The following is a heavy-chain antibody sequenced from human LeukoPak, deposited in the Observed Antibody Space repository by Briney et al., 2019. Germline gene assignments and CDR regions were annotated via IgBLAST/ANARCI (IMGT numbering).Heavy chain of an antibody. J-gene: IGHJ3*02. Sequence: ASVTVSFKAAGYTFTTYYMHWVRQAPGQGLEWIGTINPSGGSTSYAQKFQGRVTMTRDTPTSTVYMELSSLRSEDTAVYYCARGGRGEGTGTTRVAFDIWGQGTMVTVSS. D-gene: IGHD1-1*01. CDR2: INPSGGST. CDR3: ARGGRGEGTGTTRVAFDI. CDR1: GYTFTTYY. V-gene: IGHV1-46*01.